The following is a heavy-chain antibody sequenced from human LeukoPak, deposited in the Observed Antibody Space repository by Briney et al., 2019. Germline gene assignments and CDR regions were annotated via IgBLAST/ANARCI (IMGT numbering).Heavy chain of an antibody. J-gene: IGHJ6*02. CDR1: GYTLTELS. D-gene: IGHD2-15*01. Sequence: ASVKVSCKVSGYTLTELSMHWVRQAPGKGLEWMGGFDPEDGETIYAQKFQGRVTMTKDTSTDTAYMELSSLRSEDTAVYYCATDAYCSGGSCPNYYYYGMDVWGQGTTVTVSS. V-gene: IGHV1-24*01. CDR2: FDPEDGET. CDR3: ATDAYCSGGSCPNYYYYGMDV.